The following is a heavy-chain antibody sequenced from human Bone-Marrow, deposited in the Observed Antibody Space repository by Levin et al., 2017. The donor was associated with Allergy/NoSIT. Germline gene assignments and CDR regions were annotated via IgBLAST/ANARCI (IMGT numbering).Heavy chain of an antibody. D-gene: IGHD3-3*01. CDR2: ITTSGAAT. CDR1: GFTFSKYV. Sequence: GGSLRLSCAASGFTFSKYVMSWVRQAPGRGLECVATITTSGAATYYGDSVRGRFTITRDNSKSTLFLQMKGLRAEDLAVYFCAKVLEAAEDVDYWGQGTIVTVSS. V-gene: IGHV3-23*01. CDR3: AKVLEAAEDVDY. J-gene: IGHJ4*02.